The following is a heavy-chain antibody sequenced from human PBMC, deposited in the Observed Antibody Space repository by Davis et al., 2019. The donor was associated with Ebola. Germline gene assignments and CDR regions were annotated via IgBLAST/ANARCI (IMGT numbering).Heavy chain of an antibody. CDR3: ARLLEALDY. CDR1: GYSISSGYY. D-gene: IGHD3-3*01. J-gene: IGHJ4*02. Sequence: SETLSLTCTVSGYSISSGYYWGWIRQPPGKGLEWIGSIYHSGSTYYNPSLKSRVTISVDTSKNQFSLKLSSVTAADTAVYYCARLLEALDYWGQGTLVTVSS. V-gene: IGHV4-38-2*02. CDR2: IYHSGST.